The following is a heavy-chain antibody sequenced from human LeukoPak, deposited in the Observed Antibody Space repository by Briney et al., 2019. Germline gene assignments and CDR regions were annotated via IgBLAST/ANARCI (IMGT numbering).Heavy chain of an antibody. J-gene: IGHJ4*02. CDR1: GFTFSDYY. CDR2: ISSSSTYT. V-gene: IGHV3-11*05. D-gene: IGHD5-24*01. Sequence: NPGRSLRLSCAASGFTFSDYYMSWIRQAPGKGLEWVTYISSSSTYTNYADSVKGRFTISGDNAKNSLYLQMNSLRPEETAVYYCARGAVGGNTLQYYFDYWGQGTLVTVSS. CDR3: ARGAVGGNTLQYYFDY.